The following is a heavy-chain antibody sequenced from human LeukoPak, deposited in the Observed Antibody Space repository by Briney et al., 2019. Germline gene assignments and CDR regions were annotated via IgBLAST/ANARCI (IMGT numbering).Heavy chain of an antibody. Sequence: GGSLRLSCAASGFTFSSYAMSWVRQAPGKGLEWVGRIRSKANSYATAYAASVKGRFTISRDDSKNTAYLQMNSLKTEDTAVYYCTLINGDRTGYWGQGTLVTVSS. CDR1: GFTFSSYA. D-gene: IGHD4-17*01. J-gene: IGHJ4*02. CDR3: TLINGDRTGY. CDR2: IRSKANSYAT. V-gene: IGHV3-73*01.